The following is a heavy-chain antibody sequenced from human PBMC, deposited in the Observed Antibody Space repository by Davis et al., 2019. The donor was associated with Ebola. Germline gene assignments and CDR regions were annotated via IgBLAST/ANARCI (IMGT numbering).Heavy chain of an antibody. D-gene: IGHD1-26*01. CDR3: ASHLGGSSEYFDY. V-gene: IGHV4-59*12. CDR2: VYYSGRT. J-gene: IGHJ4*02. CDR1: GGSISSNH. Sequence: MPSETLSLTCTVSGGSISSNHWSRIRYAPGKQLEWIGYVYYSGRTKYNPSVKSRVTISVDMSKNHFSLKLSSVTAADTAIYYFASHLGGSSEYFDYWCQGNLVTVSS.